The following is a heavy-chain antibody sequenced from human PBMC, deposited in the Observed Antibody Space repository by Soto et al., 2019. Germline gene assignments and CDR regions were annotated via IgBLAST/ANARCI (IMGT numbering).Heavy chain of an antibody. Sequence: GGSLRLSCAASGFTFISYAMSWVRQAPGKGLEWVSGISGSGGSTYYADSVKGRFTISRDNSKNTLYLQMNSLRAEDTAIYYCAKDLGIVVVPAAMTKAASDWGQGTLVTVSS. CDR2: ISGSGGST. J-gene: IGHJ4*02. CDR1: GFTFISYA. D-gene: IGHD2-2*01. CDR3: AKDLGIVVVPAAMTKAASD. V-gene: IGHV3-23*01.